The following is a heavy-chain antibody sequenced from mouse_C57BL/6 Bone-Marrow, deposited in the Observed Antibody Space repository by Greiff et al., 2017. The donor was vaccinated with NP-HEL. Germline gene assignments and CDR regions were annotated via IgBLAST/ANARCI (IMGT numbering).Heavy chain of an antibody. D-gene: IGHD2-1*01. CDR1: GFTFSDYY. CDR3: AREGNYEFDY. V-gene: IGHV5-16*01. Sequence: EVKLVESEGGLVQPGSSMKLSCTASGFTFSDYYMAWVRQVPEKGLEWVANINYDGSSTYYLDSLKSRFIISRDNAKNILYLQMSSLKSEDTATYYCAREGNYEFDYWGQGTTLTVSS. J-gene: IGHJ2*01. CDR2: INYDGSST.